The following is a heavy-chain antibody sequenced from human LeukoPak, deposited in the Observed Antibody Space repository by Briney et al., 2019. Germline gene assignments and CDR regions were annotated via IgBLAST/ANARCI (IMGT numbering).Heavy chain of an antibody. CDR2: IGGRGRTI. CDR1: GFTFSDYY. Sequence: PGGSLRLSCAASGFTFSDYYMSWIRQAPWKGLEWVSYIGGRGRTIYYADSVKGRFTISRDNAKNSLYLQMNSLRAEDTAVYYCARAYGPYYFDYWGQGTPVTVSS. V-gene: IGHV3-11*01. D-gene: IGHD3-10*01. J-gene: IGHJ4*02. CDR3: ARAYGPYYFDY.